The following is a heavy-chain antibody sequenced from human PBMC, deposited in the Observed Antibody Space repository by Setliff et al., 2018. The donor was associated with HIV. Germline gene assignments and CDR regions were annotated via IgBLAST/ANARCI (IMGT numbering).Heavy chain of an antibody. CDR2: ITSDGSVT. D-gene: IGHD3-10*01. Sequence: GGSLRLSCVVSGFTSSTYEVNWVRQAPGKGLEWVSYITSDGSVTYYADSVKGRFTISRDNAGGSLYLQMNSLKVEDTALYHCTAGHYGPNPWGQGTPVTVSS. CDR3: TAGHYGPNP. CDR1: GFTSSTYE. J-gene: IGHJ5*02. V-gene: IGHV3-48*03.